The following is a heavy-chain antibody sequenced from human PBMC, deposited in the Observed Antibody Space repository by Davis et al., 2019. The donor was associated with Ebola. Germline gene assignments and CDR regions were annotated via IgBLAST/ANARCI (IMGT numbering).Heavy chain of an antibody. Sequence: SETLSLTCTVSGGSVSSGSYYWSWIRQPPGKGLEWIGYIYYSGSTNYNPSLKSRVTISVDTSKNQFSLKLSSVTAADTAVYYCARDSDDYSFDYWGQGTLVTVSS. J-gene: IGHJ4*02. D-gene: IGHD4-11*01. V-gene: IGHV4-61*01. CDR1: GGSVSSGSYY. CDR3: ARDSDDYSFDY. CDR2: IYYSGST.